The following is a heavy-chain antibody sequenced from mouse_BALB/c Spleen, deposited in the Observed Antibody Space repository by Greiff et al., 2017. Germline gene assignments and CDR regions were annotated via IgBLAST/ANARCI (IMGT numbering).Heavy chain of an antibody. CDR3: TRRYYDYAFYAMDY. D-gene: IGHD2-4*01. Sequence: LQQPGSELVRPGASVKLSCKASGYTFTSYWMHWVKQRPGQGLEWIGNIYPGSGSTNYDEKFKSKATLTVDTSSSTAYMQLSSLTSEDSAVYCCTRRYYDYAFYAMDYWDQEPS. CDR1: GYTFTSYW. V-gene: IGHV1S22*01. CDR2: IYPGSGST. J-gene: IGHJ4*01.